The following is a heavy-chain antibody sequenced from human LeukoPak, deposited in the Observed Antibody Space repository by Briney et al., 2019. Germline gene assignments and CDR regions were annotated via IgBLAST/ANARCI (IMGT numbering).Heavy chain of an antibody. CDR2: ILPILGRG. CDR3: ARATYYYDSSGTYYFDY. V-gene: IGHV1-69*10. CDR1: GGTFNIYS. J-gene: IGHJ4*02. D-gene: IGHD3-22*01. Sequence: AASVKVSCKASGGTFNIYSINWVRQAPGQGLEWMGGILPILGRGNYAQKFQGRVTITADKSTSTAYMELSSLRSEDTAVYYCARATYYYDSSGTYYFDYWGQGTLVTVSS.